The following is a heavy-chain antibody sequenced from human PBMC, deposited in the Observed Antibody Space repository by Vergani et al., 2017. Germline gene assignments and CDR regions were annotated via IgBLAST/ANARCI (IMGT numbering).Heavy chain of an antibody. CDR2: INPNSGGT. Sequence: QVQLVQSGAEVKKPGASVKVSCKASGYTFTGYYMHWVRQAPGQGLEWMGWINPNSGGTNYAQKFQGRVTMTRDTSISTAYMELSRLRSDDTAVYYCARMTMVRGVIRKIDYWGQGTLVTVSS. D-gene: IGHD3-10*01. J-gene: IGHJ4*02. CDR1: GYTFTGYY. V-gene: IGHV1-2*02. CDR3: ARMTMVRGVIRKIDY.